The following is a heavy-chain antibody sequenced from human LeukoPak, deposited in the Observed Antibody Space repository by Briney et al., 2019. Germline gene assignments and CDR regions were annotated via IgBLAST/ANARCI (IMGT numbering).Heavy chain of an antibody. Sequence: GGSLRLSCAASGFTFSSYAMHWVRQAPGKGLEWVAAISYDGSNKYYADSVKGRFTISRDNSKNTLYLQMNSLRAEDTAVYYCATSAAGTMTWFDPWGQGTLVTVSS. V-gene: IGHV3-30-3*01. D-gene: IGHD6-13*01. J-gene: IGHJ5*02. CDR2: ISYDGSNK. CDR1: GFTFSSYA. CDR3: ATSAAGTMTWFDP.